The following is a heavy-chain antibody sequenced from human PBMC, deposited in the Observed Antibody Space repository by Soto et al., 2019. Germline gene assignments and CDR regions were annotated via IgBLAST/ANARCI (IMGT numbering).Heavy chain of an antibody. V-gene: IGHV3-23*01. CDR2: ISGGTT. CDR1: GSTFSSDV. Sequence: GGSLRLSCVASGSTFSSDVMSWVRQAPGKGLEWVSGISGGTTYYADSVQGRFTISRDDFKNTLFLQMNSLRAEDTAVYRCATRGRFTSGSAHFYGPAVWGQGTTVPVSS. J-gene: IGHJ6*02. CDR3: ATRGRFTSGSAHFYGPAV. D-gene: IGHD1-26*01.